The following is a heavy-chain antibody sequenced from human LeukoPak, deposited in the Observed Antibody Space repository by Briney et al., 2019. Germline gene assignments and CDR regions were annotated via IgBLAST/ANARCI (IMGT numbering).Heavy chain of an antibody. D-gene: IGHD5-18*01. J-gene: IGHJ4*02. CDR1: GFTFSSYG. V-gene: IGHV3-33*01. Sequence: HSGGSLRLSCAASGFTFSSYGMHWVRQAPGKGLEWVAIIWYDGSNKYYADSVKGRFTISRDNSKNTLYLQMNSLRAEDTAVYYCARVMDAAMALDYWGQGTLVTVSS. CDR2: IWYDGSNK. CDR3: ARVMDAAMALDY.